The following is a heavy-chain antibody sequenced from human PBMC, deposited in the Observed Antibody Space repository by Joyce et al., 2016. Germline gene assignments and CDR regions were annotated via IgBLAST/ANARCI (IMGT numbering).Heavy chain of an antibody. CDR1: GFTFSSYS. J-gene: IGHJ6*02. Sequence: VHLVESGGGLVKPGGSLRLSCAASGFTFSSYSMNWVRQAPGKGLDWVSSISRSSDYIYYADSVKGRFTISRDNAKNSLYLQMNSLSAEDTALYFCARDALHVVVVTPHDYMDVWGQGTTVTVSS. CDR3: ARDALHVVVVTPHDYMDV. V-gene: IGHV3-21*01. CDR2: ISRSSDYI. D-gene: IGHD2-21*02.